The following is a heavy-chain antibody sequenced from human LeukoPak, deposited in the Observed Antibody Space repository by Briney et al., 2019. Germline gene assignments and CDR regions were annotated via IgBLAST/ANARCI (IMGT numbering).Heavy chain of an antibody. CDR2: INPNGGGT. J-gene: IGHJ3*02. D-gene: IGHD1-26*01. CDR3: ARALLGATFNAFDI. Sequence: GASVKVSCKASGGTFSSYAISWVRQAPGQGLEWMGWINPNGGGTNSAQKFQDRVTLTRDTSITTASMELGGLTSDDTAVYYCARALLGATFNAFDIWGQGTMVTVSS. V-gene: IGHV1-2*02. CDR1: GGTFSSYA.